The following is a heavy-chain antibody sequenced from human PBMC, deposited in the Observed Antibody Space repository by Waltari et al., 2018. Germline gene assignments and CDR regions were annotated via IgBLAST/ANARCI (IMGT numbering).Heavy chain of an antibody. CDR2: IKQDGSGN. CDR1: GFTFSSYW. J-gene: IGHJ5*02. Sequence: EVQLVESGGGLVQPGGSLRLSCAASGFTFSSYWMSWVRQAPGKGLEWVANIKQDGSGNYYVDSVKGRFTISRDNAKNSLYLQMNSLRAEDTAVYYCARDTYSSSWYRTRLYNWFDPWGQGTLVTVSS. CDR3: ARDTYSSSWYRTRLYNWFDP. D-gene: IGHD6-13*01. V-gene: IGHV3-7*01.